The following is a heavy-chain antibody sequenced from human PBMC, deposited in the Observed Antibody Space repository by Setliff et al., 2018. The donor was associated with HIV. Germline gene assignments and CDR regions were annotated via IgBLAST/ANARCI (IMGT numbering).Heavy chain of an antibody. V-gene: IGHV4-39*07. CDR3: SRYSGTASDY. CDR2: IYYSGST. Sequence: SETLSLTCTVSGASTSSNTYSWVWIRQPPGKGLEWIGSIYYSGSTYYNPSLKSRVTISGDTSKNQFSLKLSSVTAADTAVYYCSRYSGTASDYWGQGTLVTVSS. J-gene: IGHJ4*02. D-gene: IGHD3-10*01. CDR1: GASTSSNTYS.